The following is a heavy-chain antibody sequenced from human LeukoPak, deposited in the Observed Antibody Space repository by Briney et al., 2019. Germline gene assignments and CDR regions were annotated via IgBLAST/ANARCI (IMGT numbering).Heavy chain of an antibody. D-gene: IGHD3-10*01. V-gene: IGHV3-11*01. CDR2: IGSLGSAI. J-gene: IGHJ4*02. Sequence: PGGSLRLSCGGSGYTFSDYYMSWIRQAPGKGLEWVSYIGSLGSAIYYADSVKGRFTISRDNAKNSLSLQMSSLRVEDTAVYYCARVYGSGSGPLDYWGQGTLVTVSS. CDR1: GYTFSDYY. CDR3: ARVYGSGSGPLDY.